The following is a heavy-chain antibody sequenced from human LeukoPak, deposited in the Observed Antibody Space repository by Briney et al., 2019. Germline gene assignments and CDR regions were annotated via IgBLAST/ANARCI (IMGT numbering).Heavy chain of an antibody. Sequence: GGSLRLSCAASGLTFSSYAMTWVRQAPGKGLDWVSGISGSGGSTYYADAVKGRFTISRDNAKNTLYLQMNSLRAEDTAVYYCAKWKKWRGAFDIWGQGTMVTVPS. J-gene: IGHJ3*02. D-gene: IGHD5-12*01. V-gene: IGHV3-23*01. CDR2: ISGSGGST. CDR1: GLTFSSYA. CDR3: AKWKKWRGAFDI.